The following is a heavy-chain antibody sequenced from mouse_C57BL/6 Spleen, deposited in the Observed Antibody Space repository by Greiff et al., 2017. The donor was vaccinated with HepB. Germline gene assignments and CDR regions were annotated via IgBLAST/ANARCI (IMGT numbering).Heavy chain of an antibody. D-gene: IGHD1-1*01. J-gene: IGHJ2*01. CDR1: GFNINDYY. V-gene: IGHV14-2*01. CDR2: IDPEDGET. Sequence: EVQLQQSGAELVKPGASVKLSCTASGFNINDYYMHWVKQRTEKGLEWIGRIDPEDGETKYTPKFQGRATITTDKSSNTAYLQLSSLTSEDTAVYYCALDYYGGSYVGDYWGQGTTLTVSS. CDR3: ALDYYGGSYVGDY.